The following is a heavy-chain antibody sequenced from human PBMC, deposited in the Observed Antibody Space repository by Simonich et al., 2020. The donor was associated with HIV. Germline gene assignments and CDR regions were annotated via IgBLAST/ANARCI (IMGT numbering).Heavy chain of an antibody. J-gene: IGHJ4*02. V-gene: IGHV4-34*01. CDR3: ARRDRELILYFDY. CDR2: INHSGIT. CDR1: GGSFSGYY. D-gene: IGHD3-3*01. Sequence: QVQLQQWGAGLFKPSETLSLTCAVYGGSFSGYYWSWIRQPPGKGLEWIGEINHSGITNYKSSLNSRATISVDKSKNQFSLKLSSVTAADTAIYYCARRDRELILYFDYWGQGNLVTVSS.